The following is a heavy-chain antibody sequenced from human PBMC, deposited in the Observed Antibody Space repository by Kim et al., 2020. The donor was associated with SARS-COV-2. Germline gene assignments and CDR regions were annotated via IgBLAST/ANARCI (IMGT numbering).Heavy chain of an antibody. Sequence: GESLKISCKGSGYSFTSYWINWVRQMPGKGLEWMGRIDPSDSYTNYSPSFQGHVTISADKSISTAYLQWSSLKASNTAMYYCASYSGSYYSRWGQATLVTVSS. CDR3: ASYSGSYYSR. D-gene: IGHD1-26*01. CDR2: IDPSDSYT. V-gene: IGHV5-10-1*01. CDR1: GYSFTSYW. J-gene: IGHJ4*02.